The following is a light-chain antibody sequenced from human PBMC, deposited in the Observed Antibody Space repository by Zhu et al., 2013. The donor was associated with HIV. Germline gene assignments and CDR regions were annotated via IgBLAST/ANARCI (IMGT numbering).Light chain of an antibody. CDR2: GSS. Sequence: EIVLTQSPGTLSLSPGERATLSCTASQSVSSSYLTWYQQRPGQAPRLLITGSSNRATGIPDRFSGSGSGTDFTLSISRLDPEDFAVYYCQQNDSSSLTFGGGTTVEI. CDR3: QQNDSSSLT. CDR1: QSVSSSY. V-gene: IGKV3-20*01. J-gene: IGKJ4*01.